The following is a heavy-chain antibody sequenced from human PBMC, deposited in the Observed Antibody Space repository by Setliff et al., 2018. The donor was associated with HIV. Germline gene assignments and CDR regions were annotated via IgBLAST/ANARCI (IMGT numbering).Heavy chain of an antibody. CDR2: INPSGGST. D-gene: IGHD2-8*01. CDR1: GYTFTNYY. CDR3: ARSLLGLIVPSAQGIWYYFDY. J-gene: IGHJ4*02. Sequence: GASVKVSCKASGYTFTNYYIHWVRQAPGQGLEWMGIINPSGGSTTYAQKFQGRVTMTRDTSTSTVYMELSSLRSEDTAVYYCARSLLGLIVPSAQGIWYYFDYRGQGTLVTVSS. V-gene: IGHV1-46*01.